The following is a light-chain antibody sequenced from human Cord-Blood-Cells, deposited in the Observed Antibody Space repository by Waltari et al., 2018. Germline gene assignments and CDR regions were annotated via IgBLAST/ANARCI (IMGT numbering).Light chain of an antibody. CDR1: SSDLRGYHY. V-gene: IGLV2-14*01. J-gene: IGLJ1*01. CDR3: SSYTSSSTYV. Sequence: QSALTQPASASGSPGQSITISCTGTSSDLRGYHYVSWYQKHTVKAPKLMIYDVSNRPSGVSNRFSGSKSGNTASLTISGLQAEDEADYYCSSYTSSSTYVFGTGTKVTVL. CDR2: DVS.